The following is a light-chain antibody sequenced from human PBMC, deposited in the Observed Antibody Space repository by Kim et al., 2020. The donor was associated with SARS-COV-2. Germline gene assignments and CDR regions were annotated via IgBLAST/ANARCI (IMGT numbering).Light chain of an antibody. V-gene: IGKV1-39*01. CDR1: QSISIY. CDR3: QQSYSTPFT. J-gene: IGKJ4*01. CDR2: SAS. Sequence: ASVGDRVTITCRASQSISIYLNWYQQKPGKAPKLLIYSASSLQSGVPSRFTASGSGTDFTLTISSLQPEDFATYYCQQSYSTPFTFGGGTKVDIK.